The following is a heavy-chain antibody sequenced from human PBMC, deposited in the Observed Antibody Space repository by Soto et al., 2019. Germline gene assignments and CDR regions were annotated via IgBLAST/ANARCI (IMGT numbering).Heavy chain of an antibody. J-gene: IGHJ4*02. CDR3: ARVRGVYCSGGSCYWFDY. Sequence: ASVKVSCQASGYTFTSYVMHWVRQAPGQRPEWMGWINAGNGNTKYSQKFQGRVTITRDTSASTAYMELSSLRSEDTAVYYCARVRGVYCSGGSCYWFDYWGQGTLVTAPQ. V-gene: IGHV1-3*01. D-gene: IGHD2-15*01. CDR1: GYTFTSYV. CDR2: INAGNGNT.